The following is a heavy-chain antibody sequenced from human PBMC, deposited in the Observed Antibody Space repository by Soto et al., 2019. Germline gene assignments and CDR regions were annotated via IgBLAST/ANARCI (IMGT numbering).Heavy chain of an antibody. J-gene: IGHJ4*02. CDR1: GGSFSGYY. CDR3: ARRTVNIRTFYSGLKTHCFDY. D-gene: IGHD6-19*01. CDR2: INHSGST. Sequence: SETLSLTCAVYGGSFSGYYWSWIRQPPGKGLEWIGEINHSGSTYYNPSLQSRAAISVDTSKNQFSLKLKSVTAADTAIYYCARRTVNIRTFYSGLKTHCFDYWGQGAPVTVSS. V-gene: IGHV4-34*01.